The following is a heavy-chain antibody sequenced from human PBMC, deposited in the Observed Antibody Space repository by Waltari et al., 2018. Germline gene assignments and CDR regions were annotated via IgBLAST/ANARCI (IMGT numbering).Heavy chain of an antibody. CDR3: AHPPPSTSDYYDFGAEYFQH. CDR1: GFSLSTSGMS. CDR2: IYWNGDK. D-gene: IGHD3-22*01. J-gene: IGHJ1*01. Sequence: QITLKESGPTLVKPTQDLTLTCTFSGFSLSTSGMSVGWIRQPPGKALEWLALIYWNGDKRYRPSLKNRLTITKDTSKNQVVLRMTSVDPVDTATYYCAHPPPSTSDYYDFGAEYFQHWGQGTLVTVSS. V-gene: IGHV2-5*01.